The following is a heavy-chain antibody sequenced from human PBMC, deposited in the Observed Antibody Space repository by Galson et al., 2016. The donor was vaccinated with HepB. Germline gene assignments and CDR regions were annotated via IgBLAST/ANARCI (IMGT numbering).Heavy chain of an antibody. J-gene: IGHJ4*02. CDR3: TRVGLVGTADY. CDR1: GFSFGDYA. D-gene: IGHD1-1*01. V-gene: IGHV3-49*03. CDR2: TRGKAYGGTA. Sequence: SLRLSCATSGFSFGDYAMSWFRQAPGKGLEWVGFTRGKAYGGTAEYAASVKGRFTISRDDSKNIAYLQINSLKTEDTAMYYCTRVGLVGTADYWGQGTLVIVSS.